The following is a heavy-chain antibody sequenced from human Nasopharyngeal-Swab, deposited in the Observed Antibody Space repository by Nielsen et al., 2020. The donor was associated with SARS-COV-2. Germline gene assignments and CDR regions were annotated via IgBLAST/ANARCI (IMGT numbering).Heavy chain of an antibody. V-gene: IGHV3-23*01. J-gene: IGHJ4*02. D-gene: IGHD3/OR15-3a*01. CDR2: ISGSGGST. CDR3: AKSWTYYFDY. Sequence: VRQAPGKGLEWVSAISGSGGSTYYADSVKGRFTTSRDNSKNTLYLQMNSLRAEDTAVYYCAKSWTYYFDYWGQGTLVTVSS.